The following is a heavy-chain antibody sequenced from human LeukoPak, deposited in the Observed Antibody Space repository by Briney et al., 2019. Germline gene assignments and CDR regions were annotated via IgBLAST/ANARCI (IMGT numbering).Heavy chain of an antibody. D-gene: IGHD6-13*01. J-gene: IGHJ2*01. V-gene: IGHV3-23*01. Sequence: GGSLRLSCAASGFTFLNYPMSWVRQAPGKGLEGVSAISGSGGSTYYADSLKGRFTISTENAKNSLYLQMNSLRAGDTAVYYCARAAYSSTWYSRYFELWGRGNLVTVSS. CDR2: ISGSGGST. CDR3: ARAAYSSTWYSRYFEL. CDR1: GFTFLNYP.